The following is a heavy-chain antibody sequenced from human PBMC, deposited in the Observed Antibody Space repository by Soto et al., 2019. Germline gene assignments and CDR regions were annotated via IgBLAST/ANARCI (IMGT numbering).Heavy chain of an antibody. V-gene: IGHV3-30-3*01. D-gene: IGHD2-15*01. CDR3: ARAFPEVVAATELDY. CDR1: GFTFSSYA. J-gene: IGHJ4*02. CDR2: ISYDGSNK. Sequence: QVQLVASGGGVVQPGRSLRLSCAASGFTFSSYAMHWVRQAPGKGLEWVAVISYDGSNKYYADSVKGRFTISRDNSKNTLYLQMNSMRAEDTAVYYCARAFPEVVAATELDYWGQGTLVTVSS.